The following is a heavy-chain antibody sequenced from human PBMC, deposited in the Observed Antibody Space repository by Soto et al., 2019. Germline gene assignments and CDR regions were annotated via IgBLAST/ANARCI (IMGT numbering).Heavy chain of an antibody. Sequence: QVQLVQSGAEVKKPGSSVKVSCKASGGTFSSYAISWVRQAPGQGLEWMGGIIPIFGTANYAQKFQGRVTITADESTSTAYRELSSLRSEDTAVYYCATYSSSLWGNWFDPWGQGTLVTVSS. D-gene: IGHD6-6*01. CDR2: IIPIFGTA. V-gene: IGHV1-69*01. CDR1: GGTFSSYA. CDR3: ATYSSSLWGNWFDP. J-gene: IGHJ5*02.